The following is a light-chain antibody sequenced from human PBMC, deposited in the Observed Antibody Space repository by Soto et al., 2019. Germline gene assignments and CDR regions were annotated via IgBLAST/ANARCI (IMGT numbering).Light chain of an antibody. CDR2: LGS. CDR1: QSLLHSNGYNY. J-gene: IGKJ1*01. CDR3: MQALQTPK. Sequence: DIVMTQSPLSLPVTPGEPASISCRSSQSLLHSNGYNYLDWYLQKPGQSPQLLIYLGSNRASGVPDRFSGSGSSTDFTLKISRVEAEDVGVYYCMQALQTPKFGQGTKVEIK. V-gene: IGKV2-28*01.